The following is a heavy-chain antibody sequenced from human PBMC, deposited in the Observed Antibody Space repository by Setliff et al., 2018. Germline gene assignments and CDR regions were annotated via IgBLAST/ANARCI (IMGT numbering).Heavy chain of an antibody. CDR3: ARADHLVTTTFDY. CDR1: GYTFTSYG. CDR2: INTKTGDP. D-gene: IGHD4-17*01. V-gene: IGHV7-4-1*02. J-gene: IGHJ4*01. Sequence: GASVQVSCKASGYTFTSYGISWVRQAPGQGLEWMGWINTKTGDPTYAQGYTGRFAFSLDTSDSATYLDISNLKAEDTATYYCARADHLVTTTFDYWGQGTLVTVSS.